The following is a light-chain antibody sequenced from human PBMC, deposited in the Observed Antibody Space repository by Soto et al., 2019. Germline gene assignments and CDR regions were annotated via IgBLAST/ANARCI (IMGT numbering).Light chain of an antibody. V-gene: IGLV2-14*01. CDR3: SSYTSSSTYV. J-gene: IGLJ1*01. CDR1: SSDVGGYNY. Sequence: QSVLTQPASVSGSPGQSITISCTGTSSDVGGYNYVSWYQQHPGKAPKLMISDVVNRPSGVSDRFSGSKSGNTASLTTSGLQAEDEADYHCSSYTSSSTYVFGTGTKVTVL. CDR2: DVV.